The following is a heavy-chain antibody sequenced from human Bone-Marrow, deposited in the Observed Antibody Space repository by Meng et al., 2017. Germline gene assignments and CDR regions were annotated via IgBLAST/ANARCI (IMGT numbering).Heavy chain of an antibody. D-gene: IGHD6-13*01. Sequence: VQWVQSGAGVKKPGSSVKVSCKASGYTFPDYWLHWVRRAPGQGLEWMGRINPKSGDTHYAQRFQGRVTMTGDTSISTAYMELSGLRSDDTAMYYCARDEDISAAGKLFGDYWGQGTLVTVSS. CDR2: INPKSGDT. CDR3: ARDEDISAAGKLFGDY. CDR1: GYTFPDYW. V-gene: IGHV1-2*06. J-gene: IGHJ4*02.